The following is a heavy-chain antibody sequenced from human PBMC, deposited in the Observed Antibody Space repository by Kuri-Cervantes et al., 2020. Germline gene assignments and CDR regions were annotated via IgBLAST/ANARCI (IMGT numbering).Heavy chain of an antibody. Sequence: GESLKISCAASGFTFSSYAMHWVRQAPGKGLEWVAIIWYDATKKYYADSVKGRFTVSRGNSKNTLYLEMDSLRAGDTAVYYCARARYFDRYYYMDVWGAGSTVTVSS. V-gene: IGHV3-30*07. D-gene: IGHD3-9*01. CDR1: GFTFSSYA. CDR3: ARARYFDRYYYMDV. J-gene: IGHJ6*03. CDR2: IWYDATKK.